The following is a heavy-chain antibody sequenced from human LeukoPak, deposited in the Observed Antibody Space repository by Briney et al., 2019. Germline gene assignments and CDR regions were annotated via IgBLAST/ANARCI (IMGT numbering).Heavy chain of an antibody. J-gene: IGHJ4*02. Sequence: GGSLRPSCAASGFTFSSYGMHWVRQAPGKGLEWVAVIWYDGSNKNYADSVKGRFTISRDNSKSTVYLQMNSLRAEDTAVYYCVRDPYEACWGQGTLVTVSS. CDR2: IWYDGSNK. D-gene: IGHD5-12*01. CDR3: VRDPYEAC. CDR1: GFTFSSYG. V-gene: IGHV3-33*01.